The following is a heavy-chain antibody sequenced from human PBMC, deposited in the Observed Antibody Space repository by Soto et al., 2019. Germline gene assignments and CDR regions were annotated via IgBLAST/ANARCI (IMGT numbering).Heavy chain of an antibody. V-gene: IGHV1-69*06. D-gene: IGHD3-22*01. CDR3: ARSSYYYDSSGYETVLGFDY. CDR2: IIPIFGTA. CDR1: GGTFSSYA. Sequence: QVQLVQSGAEVKKPGSSVKVSCKASGGTFSSYAISWGRQAPGQGLEWRGGIIPIFGTANYAQKFQGRVTITADKSTSTVYMELSSLRSEDTAVYYCARSSYYYDSSGYETVLGFDYWGQGTLVTVSS. J-gene: IGHJ4*02.